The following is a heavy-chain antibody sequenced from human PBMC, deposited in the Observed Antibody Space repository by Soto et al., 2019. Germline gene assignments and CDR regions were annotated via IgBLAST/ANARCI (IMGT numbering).Heavy chain of an antibody. J-gene: IGHJ5*02. V-gene: IGHV3-53*01. Sequence: EVQLVESGGGLIQPGGSLRLSCAASGFTVSGNYITWVRQAPGKGLEWVSVIFSGDNTYYSDSVKGRFTISRDNSKNTVYLQMNRLRGDDTAVCFCATGLTLPVRPSFDTWGQGTLLTVSS. D-gene: IGHD2-21*02. CDR3: ATGLTLPVRPSFDT. CDR1: GFTVSGNY. CDR2: IFSGDNT.